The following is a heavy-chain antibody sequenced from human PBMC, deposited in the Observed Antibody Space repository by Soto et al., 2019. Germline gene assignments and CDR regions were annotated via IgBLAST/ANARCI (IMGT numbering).Heavy chain of an antibody. CDR2: IYSGDNT. V-gene: IGHV3-53*01. Sequence: PGGSLRLSCAASGFTVSSNYMSWVRQAPGKGLEWVSVIYSGDNTYYADSVKGRFTISRDNSKNTLFLQMNSLRAEDTAVYYCAKLPLVLALGFAXWGQGSLVTVSS. CDR3: AKLPLVLALGFAX. J-gene: IGHJ4*02. CDR1: GFTVSSNY.